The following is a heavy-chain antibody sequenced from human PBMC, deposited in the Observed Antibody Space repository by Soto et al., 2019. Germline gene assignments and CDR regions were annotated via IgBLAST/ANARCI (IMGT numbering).Heavy chain of an antibody. V-gene: IGHV4-30-2*01. J-gene: IGHJ4*02. D-gene: IGHD5-12*01. Sequence: PSETLSLTCAVSGGSISSGGYSWSWIRQPPGKGLEWIGYIYHSGSTYYNPSLKSRVTISVDRSKNQFSLKLSSVTAADTAVYYCARGPDDSYGYPRFDYWGQVTLFTISS. CDR3: ARGPDDSYGYPRFDY. CDR2: IYHSGST. CDR1: GGSISSGGYS.